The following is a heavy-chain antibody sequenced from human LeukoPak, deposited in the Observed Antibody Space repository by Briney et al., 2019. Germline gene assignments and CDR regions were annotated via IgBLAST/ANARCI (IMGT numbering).Heavy chain of an antibody. J-gene: IGHJ4*02. CDR3: ARDGAGDYVDY. CDR2: ISGRSTFT. CDR1: EFTFTSYE. Sequence: PGGSLRLSCAASEFTFTSYELNWVRQAPGKGLEWVSYISGRSTFTKYADSVKGRFTISRDNAKNSLYLQMNSLRAEDTAVYYCARDGAGDYVDYWGQGTLVTVSS. V-gene: IGHV3-48*03. D-gene: IGHD4-17*01.